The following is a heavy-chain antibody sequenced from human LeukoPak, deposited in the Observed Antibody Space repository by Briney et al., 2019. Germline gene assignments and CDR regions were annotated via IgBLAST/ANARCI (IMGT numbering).Heavy chain of an antibody. V-gene: IGHV3-74*01. CDR2: INTAGSST. CDR3: TREGTNDAFDI. J-gene: IGHJ3*02. CDR1: GFTFSSYW. Sequence: GGSLRLSCAASGFTFSSYWMHWVRQAPGKRLVWVSRINTAGSSTDYADSVKGRFTISRDNAKNTLYLQMNSLRAEDTAVYYCTREGTNDAFDIWGQGTVVIVSS. D-gene: IGHD3-10*01.